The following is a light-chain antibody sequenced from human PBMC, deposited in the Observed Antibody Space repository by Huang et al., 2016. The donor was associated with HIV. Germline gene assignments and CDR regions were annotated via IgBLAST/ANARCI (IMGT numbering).Light chain of an antibody. CDR1: QTVTNNY. J-gene: IGKJ2*01. Sequence: EIVLTQSPGTLSLSPGERATLSCRASQTVTNNYLAWYQQKPGQAPRLGIYGASSRASGIPDRFSGSGSGTDFTLTISRLEPDDFAVYHCQQYGGSPRTFGQGTKLDIK. V-gene: IGKV3-20*01. CDR2: GAS. CDR3: QQYGGSPRT.